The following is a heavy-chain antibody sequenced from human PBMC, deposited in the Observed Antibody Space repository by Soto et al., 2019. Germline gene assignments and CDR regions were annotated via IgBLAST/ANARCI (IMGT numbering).Heavy chain of an antibody. CDR2: VSAYNGNT. J-gene: IGHJ4*02. D-gene: IGHD5-18*01. CDR3: ARANTAMVREDY. Sequence: ASVKVSCKASGYTFTSYGISWVRQAPGQGLEWMGWVSAYNGNTNYAQKLQGRVTMTTDTSTSTAYMELRSLRSDDTAVYYCARANTAMVREDYWGQGTLVTVSS. CDR1: GYTFTSYG. V-gene: IGHV1-18*04.